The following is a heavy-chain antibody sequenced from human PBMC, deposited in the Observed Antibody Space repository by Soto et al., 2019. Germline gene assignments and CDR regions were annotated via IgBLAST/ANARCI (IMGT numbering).Heavy chain of an antibody. D-gene: IGHD2-15*01. J-gene: IGHJ6*02. Sequence: GESLKISCKGSGYSFTSYWIGWVRQMPGKGLEWMGIIYPGDSDTRYSRSFQGQVTISADQSISTAYLQWSSLKASDTAMYYCARQGYCSGGSCFGVHYYYYGMDVWGQGTTVTVSS. CDR3: ARQGYCSGGSCFGVHYYYYGMDV. CDR1: GYSFTSYW. V-gene: IGHV5-51*01. CDR2: IYPGDSDT.